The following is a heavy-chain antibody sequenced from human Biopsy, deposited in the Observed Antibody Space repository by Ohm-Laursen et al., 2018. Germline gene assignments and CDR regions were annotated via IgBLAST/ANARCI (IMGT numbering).Heavy chain of an antibody. CDR3: ALAAAQTVTHFGY. CDR2: ISGNSDII. J-gene: IGHJ4*02. CDR1: GFTFSSYA. V-gene: IGHV3-23*01. Sequence: SLRLSCAAFGFTFSSYAMTWFRQAPGKGLEWVSTISGNSDIIYDTDSVKGRFTISRDNSKNTLYLQMNSLRADDTAVYYCALAAAQTVTHFGYWGQGTLVTVSS. D-gene: IGHD4-17*01.